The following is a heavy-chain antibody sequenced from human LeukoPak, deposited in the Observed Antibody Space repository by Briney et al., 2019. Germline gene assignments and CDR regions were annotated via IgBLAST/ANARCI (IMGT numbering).Heavy chain of an antibody. Sequence: ASVKVSCKASGYTFTSYDINWVRQATGQGLEWVGWMNPNSGNTGYAQKFQGRVTMTRNTPISTAYMELSSLRSEDTAVYYCARGDPITIFGVVISYYYGMDVWGQGTTVTVSS. V-gene: IGHV1-8*01. CDR2: MNPNSGNT. CDR1: GYTFTSYD. CDR3: ARGDPITIFGVVISYYYGMDV. J-gene: IGHJ6*02. D-gene: IGHD3-3*01.